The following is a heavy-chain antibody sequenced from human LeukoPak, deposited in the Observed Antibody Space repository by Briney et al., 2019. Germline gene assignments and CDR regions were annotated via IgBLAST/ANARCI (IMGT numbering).Heavy chain of an antibody. V-gene: IGHV1-2*04. CDR3: ARDYDSSGYLDY. Sequence: ASVKVSCKASGYTFTGYYTHWVRQAPGQGLEWMGWINPNSGGTNYAQKFQGWVTMTRDTSISTAYMELSRLRSDDTAVYYCARDYDSSGYLDYWGQGTLVTVSS. J-gene: IGHJ4*02. CDR1: GYTFTGYY. D-gene: IGHD3-22*01. CDR2: INPNSGGT.